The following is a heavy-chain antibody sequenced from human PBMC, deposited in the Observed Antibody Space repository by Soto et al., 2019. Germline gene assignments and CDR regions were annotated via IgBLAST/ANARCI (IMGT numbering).Heavy chain of an antibody. CDR1: GFTFSSYS. D-gene: IGHD6-13*01. Sequence: EVQLVESGGGLVQPGGSLRLSCAASGFTFSSYSMNWVRQAPGQGLEWVSYISSSSSTIYYAVSVKGRFTISRDNAKNSLYLQMNSLRAEDTAVYYCARDLGSSWYPEYFQHWGQGTLVTVSS. CDR2: ISSSSSTI. CDR3: ARDLGSSWYPEYFQH. V-gene: IGHV3-48*01. J-gene: IGHJ1*01.